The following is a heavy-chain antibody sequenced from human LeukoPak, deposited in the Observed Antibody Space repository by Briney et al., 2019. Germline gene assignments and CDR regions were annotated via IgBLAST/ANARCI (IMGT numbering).Heavy chain of an antibody. CDR2: IKQDGSEK. J-gene: IGHJ5*02. Sequence: GGSLRLSCAASGFTFSSHWMLWVRQAPGKGLEWVASIKQDGSEKYYVDSVRGRFTISRDNAKNSLYLQMNTLRAEDTAMYYCARDPGNHSGAWGQGTLVTVSS. D-gene: IGHD6-19*01. V-gene: IGHV3-7*05. CDR1: GFTFSSHW. CDR3: ARDPGNHSGA.